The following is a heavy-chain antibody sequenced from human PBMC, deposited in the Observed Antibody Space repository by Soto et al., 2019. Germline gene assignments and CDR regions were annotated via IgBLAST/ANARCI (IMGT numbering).Heavy chain of an antibody. J-gene: IGHJ4*02. CDR1: GFTFSSYA. Sequence: EVQLLESGGGLVQPGGSLRLSCAASGFTFSSYAMGWVRQAPGKGLEWVSAIGGGGSTYYADSVKGRFTISRDNSKNTLYLQMNSLRAEDTAVYYCAKTAEAVAGTVYGYWGQGTLVTVSS. D-gene: IGHD6-19*01. CDR2: IGGGGST. CDR3: AKTAEAVAGTVYGY. V-gene: IGHV3-23*01.